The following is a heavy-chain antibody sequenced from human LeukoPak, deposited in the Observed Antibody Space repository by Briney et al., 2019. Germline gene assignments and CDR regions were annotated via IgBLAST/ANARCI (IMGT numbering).Heavy chain of an antibody. J-gene: IGHJ4*02. CDR1: GFTFTTYW. Sequence: GGSLRLSCAASGFTFTTYWMSWVRQAPGKGLEWVSSISSSSSYIYYADSVKGRFTISRDNAKNSLYLQMNSLRAEGTAVYYCARLYDGSAYHADHFDYWGQGTLVIVSS. CDR2: ISSSSSYI. CDR3: ARLYDGSAYHADHFDY. V-gene: IGHV3-21*01. D-gene: IGHD3-22*01.